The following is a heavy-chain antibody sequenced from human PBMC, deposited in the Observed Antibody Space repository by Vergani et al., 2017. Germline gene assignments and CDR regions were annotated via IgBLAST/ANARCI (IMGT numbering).Heavy chain of an antibody. CDR2: ISWNSGSI. Sequence: EVQLVESGGGLVQPGRSLRLSCAASGFTFDDYAMHWVRQAPGKGLEWVSGISWNSGSIGYADSVKGRFTISRDNSKNTLYLQMNSLRAEDTAVYYCARGYSGYDSSPSVGAPVYWGQGTLVTVSS. D-gene: IGHD5-12*01. CDR1: GFTFDDYA. CDR3: ARGYSGYDSSPSVGAPVY. V-gene: IGHV3-9*01. J-gene: IGHJ4*02.